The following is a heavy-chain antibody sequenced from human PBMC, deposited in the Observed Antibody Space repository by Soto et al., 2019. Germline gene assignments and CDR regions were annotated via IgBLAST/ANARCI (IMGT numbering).Heavy chain of an antibody. CDR3: ARDFYSNYVSIQQWQENYFDY. Sequence: PGGSLRLSCAASGFTFSSYSMNWVRQAPGKGLEWVSSISSSSSYIYYADSVKGRFTISRDNAKNSLYLQMNSLRAEDTAVYYCARDFYSNYVSIQQWQENYFDYWGQGTLVTVSS. D-gene: IGHD4-4*01. V-gene: IGHV3-21*01. CDR1: GFTFSSYS. J-gene: IGHJ4*02. CDR2: ISSSSSYI.